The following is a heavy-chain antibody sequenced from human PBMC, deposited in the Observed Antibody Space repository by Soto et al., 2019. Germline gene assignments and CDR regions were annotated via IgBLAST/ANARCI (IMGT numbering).Heavy chain of an antibody. J-gene: IGHJ4*02. D-gene: IGHD2-15*01. V-gene: IGHV3-30*18. CDR1: GFTFSSDG. Sequence: QVQLVESGGGVVQPGRSLRLSCAASGFTFSSDGMHWVRQAPGKGLEWVAVISYDGSNKYYADSVKGRFTISRDNSKNTLYLQMNSLRAEDTAVYYCAKDSSSVAVDYWGQGTLVTVSS. CDR3: AKDSSSVAVDY. CDR2: ISYDGSNK.